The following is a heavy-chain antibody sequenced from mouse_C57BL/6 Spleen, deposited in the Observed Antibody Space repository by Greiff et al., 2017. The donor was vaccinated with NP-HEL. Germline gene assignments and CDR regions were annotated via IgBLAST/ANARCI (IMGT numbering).Heavy chain of an antibody. D-gene: IGHD6-1*01. CDR3: ARWQGYFDY. Sequence: EVQLQQSGAELVKPGASVKLSCTASGFNIKDYYMHWVKQRPEQGLEWIGRIDPEDGETKYAPQFQGKATITADTSSNTAYLQLSSLTSEDTAVYYCARWQGYFDYWGQGTTLTVSS. CDR1: GFNIKDYY. J-gene: IGHJ2*01. CDR2: IDPEDGET. V-gene: IGHV14-2*01.